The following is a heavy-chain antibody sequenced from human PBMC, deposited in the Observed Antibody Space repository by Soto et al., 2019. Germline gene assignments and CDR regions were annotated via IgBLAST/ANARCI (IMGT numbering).Heavy chain of an antibody. D-gene: IGHD6-6*01. CDR1: GFTFSTYN. V-gene: IGHV3-48*01. CDR2: ITSSSTTI. CDR3: ARDRSSSYFDY. Sequence: PGGSLRLSCAASGFTFSTYNMNWVRQAPGKGLEWVSYITSSSTTIYYADSVKGRFTISRDNAKNSLYLQMNSLRAEDTAVYYCARDRSSSYFDYWGQGTLVTVSS. J-gene: IGHJ4*02.